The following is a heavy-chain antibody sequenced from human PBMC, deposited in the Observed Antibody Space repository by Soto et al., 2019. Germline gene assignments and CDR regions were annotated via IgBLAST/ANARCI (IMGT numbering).Heavy chain of an antibody. Sequence: ASVKVSCKASGYTFTSYYIHWVRQAPGQGLEWMGIINPSGGSTSYAQKFQGRVTMTRDASTSTVYMELSSLRSEDTAVYYCASRSSGYSYGYQSYYYYGMDVWGQGTTVTVSS. V-gene: IGHV1-46*01. D-gene: IGHD5-18*01. CDR3: ASRSSGYSYGYQSYYYYGMDV. CDR1: GYTFTSYY. CDR2: INPSGGST. J-gene: IGHJ6*02.